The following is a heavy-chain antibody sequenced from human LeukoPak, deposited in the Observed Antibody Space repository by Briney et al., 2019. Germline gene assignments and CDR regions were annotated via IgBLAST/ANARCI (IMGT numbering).Heavy chain of an antibody. CDR2: ISGSGGST. CDR1: GFTFSSHA. V-gene: IGHV3-23*01. Sequence: GGSLRLSCAASGFTFSSHAMSWVRQAPGKGLEWVSAISGSGGSTYYADSVKGRFTISRDNSENTVYLHINSLRAEDTAVYYCTKMQGFCTGGSCYPRTLDIWGQGTMVSVSS. J-gene: IGHJ3*02. D-gene: IGHD2-15*01. CDR3: TKMQGFCTGGSCYPRTLDI.